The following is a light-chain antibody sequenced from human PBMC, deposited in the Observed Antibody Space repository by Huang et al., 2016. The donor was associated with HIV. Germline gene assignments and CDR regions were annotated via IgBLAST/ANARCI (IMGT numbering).Light chain of an antibody. V-gene: IGKV3-15*01. J-gene: IGKJ5*01. CDR2: GAS. Sequence: EIVMTQSPATLSVSPGERATLSCRASQSVSSNLAWYQQKPGQAPRHPIFGASARATGIPARFSGSGSGRGFTLTISSLQSEDFAVYYCQQYNNWPPITFGQGTRLEIK. CDR1: QSVSSN. CDR3: QQYNNWPPIT.